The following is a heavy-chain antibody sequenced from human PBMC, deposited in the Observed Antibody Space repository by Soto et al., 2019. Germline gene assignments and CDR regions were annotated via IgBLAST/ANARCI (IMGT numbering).Heavy chain of an antibody. V-gene: IGHV3-73*01. CDR1: GFTFSGSA. CDR2: IRSKANSYAT. J-gene: IGHJ1*01. D-gene: IGHD6-19*01. CDR3: TRPGGSSGWSKIGYFQH. Sequence: GGSLRLSCAASGFTFSGSAMHWVRQASGKGLEWVGRIRSKANSYATAYAASVKGRLTISRDDSKNTAYLQMNSLKTEDTAVYYCTRPGGSSGWSKIGYFQHWGQGTLVTVSS.